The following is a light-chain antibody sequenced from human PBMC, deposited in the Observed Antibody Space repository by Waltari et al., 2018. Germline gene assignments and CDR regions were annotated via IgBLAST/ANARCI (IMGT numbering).Light chain of an antibody. Sequence: QSVLTQPPSASGTPGQRVTISCSGITSNIAINTLSLYHKLPVTAPKLLIYTDDQLPSGVPYRFSGSKSGTSASLAISGPQSEDEAHYHCSAWDDNLNGVIFGGGTKLTVL. J-gene: IGLJ2*01. CDR1: TSNIAINT. CDR2: TDD. V-gene: IGLV1-44*01. CDR3: SAWDDNLNGVI.